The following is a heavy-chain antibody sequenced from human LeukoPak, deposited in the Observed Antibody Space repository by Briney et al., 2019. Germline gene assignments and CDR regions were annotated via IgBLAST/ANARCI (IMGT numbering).Heavy chain of an antibody. CDR1: GSTFSSYA. V-gene: IGHV3-48*01. CDR3: ARVGSRGDWFDY. D-gene: IGHD1-26*01. J-gene: IGHJ5*01. Sequence: GGSLRLSCAASGSTFSSYAMHWVRQAPGKGLEWLFYINSGCSAVHYADSVKDRFTFSRDNAKNSLYLQMNSLRVEDTGIYYCARVGSRGDWFDYWGQGTRVTVSS. CDR2: INSGCSAV.